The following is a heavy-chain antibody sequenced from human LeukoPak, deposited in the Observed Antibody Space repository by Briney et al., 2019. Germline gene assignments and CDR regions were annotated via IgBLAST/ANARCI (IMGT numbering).Heavy chain of an antibody. CDR2: IYPGDSDT. CDR1: GYSFTSYW. J-gene: IGHJ6*03. Sequence: GESLKISCKGSGYSFTSYWIGWVRQMPGKGLGWMGIIYPGDSDTRYSPSFQGQVTISADKSISTAYLQWSSLKASDTAMYYCARHSLYCSSTSCVGYYYYYYMDVWGKGTTVTVSS. CDR3: ARHSLYCSSTSCVGYYYYYYMDV. D-gene: IGHD2-2*01. V-gene: IGHV5-51*01.